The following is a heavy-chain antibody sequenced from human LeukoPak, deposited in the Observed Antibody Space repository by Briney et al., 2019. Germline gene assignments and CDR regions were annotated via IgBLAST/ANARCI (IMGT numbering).Heavy chain of an antibody. CDR1: GGSFSGYY. CDR2: INHSGST. V-gene: IGHV4-34*01. CDR3: AGYCSSTSCYADWFDP. J-gene: IGHJ5*02. Sequence: KPSETLSLTCAVYGGSFSGYYWSWIRQPPGKGLEWIGEINHSGSTNYNPSLKSRVTISVDTSKNQFSLKLSSVTAADTAVYYCAGYCSSTSCYADWFDPWGQGTLVTVSS. D-gene: IGHD2-2*01.